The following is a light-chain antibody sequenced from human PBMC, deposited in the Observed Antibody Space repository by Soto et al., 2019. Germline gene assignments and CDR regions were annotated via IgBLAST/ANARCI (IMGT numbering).Light chain of an antibody. CDR2: GAS. J-gene: IGKJ5*01. CDR1: QSVGSN. Sequence: EIVMTQSPATLSVSPGERATLPCRASQSVGSNLAWYQQKPDRAPRLLIYGASTRATGIPTKFSGSGSGAEFTLTISSLQSEDFAVYYCQQYSYFITFGQGTRLEIK. V-gene: IGKV3-15*01. CDR3: QQYSYFIT.